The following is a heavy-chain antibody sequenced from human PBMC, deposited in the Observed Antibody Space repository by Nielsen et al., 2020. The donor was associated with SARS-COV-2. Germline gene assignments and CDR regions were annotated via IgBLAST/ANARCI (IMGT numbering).Heavy chain of an antibody. D-gene: IGHD6-13*01. CDR1: AFTFSSHS. Sequence: GESLKISCAASAFTFSSHSMNWVRQPPGKGLERVSYISSSGTTIYYADSVRGRFSISRDNAKNSLYLQMNSLRDEDTGVYYCARVGSSRLDGYWGQGTLVTVSS. CDR3: ARVGSSRLDGY. V-gene: IGHV3-48*02. J-gene: IGHJ4*02. CDR2: ISSSGTTI.